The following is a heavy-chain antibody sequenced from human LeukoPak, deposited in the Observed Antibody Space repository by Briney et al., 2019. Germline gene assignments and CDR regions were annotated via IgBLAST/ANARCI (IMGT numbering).Heavy chain of an antibody. CDR3: AKLATVTSAFQH. J-gene: IGHJ1*01. V-gene: IGHV3-23*01. Sequence: GGSLRLSRAASGFTFSSYAMSWVRQAPGKGLEWVSAISGGGGSTYYADSVKGRFTISRDNSKNTLYLQMNSLRAEDTAVYYCAKLATVTSAFQHWGQGTLVTVSS. CDR1: GFTFSSYA. D-gene: IGHD4-17*01. CDR2: ISGGGGST.